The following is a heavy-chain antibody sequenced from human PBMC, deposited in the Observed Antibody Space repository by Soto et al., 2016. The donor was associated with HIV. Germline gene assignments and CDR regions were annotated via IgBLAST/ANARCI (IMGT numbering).Heavy chain of an antibody. V-gene: IGHV1-46*03. CDR3: ARASIAAAGKRFDP. CDR1: GYTFTGYY. D-gene: IGHD6-13*01. J-gene: IGHJ5*02. Sequence: QVQLVQSGAEVKKPGASVKVSCKASGYTFTGYYIHWVRQAPGQGLEWMGIINPSGGSTSYAQKFRGRVTMTRDTSTSTVYMELSSLRSEDTAVYYCARASIAAAGKRFDPWGQGTLVTVSS. CDR2: INPSGGST.